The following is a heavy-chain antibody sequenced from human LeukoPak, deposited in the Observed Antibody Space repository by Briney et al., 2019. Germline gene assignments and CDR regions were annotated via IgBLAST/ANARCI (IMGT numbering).Heavy chain of an antibody. CDR3: VRQMIRFWFDP. CDR2: INPDGTQK. Sequence: GGSLRLSCAASGFTFSLYWMTWVRQSPGKGLEGVADINPDGTQKYSVDSLKGRFTISRDNAKNSLFLHLNSLRVDDTCTYYCVRQMIRFWFDPWGQGTRVTVSS. D-gene: IGHD3-16*01. J-gene: IGHJ5*02. V-gene: IGHV3-7*01. CDR1: GFTFSLYW.